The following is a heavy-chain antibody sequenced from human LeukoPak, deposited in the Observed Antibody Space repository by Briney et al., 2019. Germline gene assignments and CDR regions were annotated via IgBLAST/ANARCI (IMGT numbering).Heavy chain of an antibody. CDR3: ARGGPSIAVAGTGYYYMDV. V-gene: IGHV1-69*13. Sequence: ASVKVSCKASGGTFSSYAISWVRQAPGQGLEWMGGIIPIFGTANYAQKFQGRVTITADESTSTAYMELSSLRSEDTAVYYCARGGPSIAVAGTGYYYMDVWGKGTTVIVSS. CDR1: GGTFSSYA. J-gene: IGHJ6*03. D-gene: IGHD6-19*01. CDR2: IIPIFGTA.